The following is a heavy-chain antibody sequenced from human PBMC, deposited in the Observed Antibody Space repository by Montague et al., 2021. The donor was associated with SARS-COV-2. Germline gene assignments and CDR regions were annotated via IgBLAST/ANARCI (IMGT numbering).Heavy chain of an antibody. CDR3: ARQEPIELVVAAARGWFDP. Sequence: SETLSLTCTVSGGSISSSSYYWGWIRQPPGKGLEWMGGIYNSGSTNYNPSLKSRVTISVDTSKNQFSLKLSSVTAADTAVYYCARQEPIELVVAAARGWFDPWGQGTLVTVSS. D-gene: IGHD2-15*01. CDR2: IYNSGST. CDR1: GGSISSSSYY. J-gene: IGHJ5*02. V-gene: IGHV4-39*01.